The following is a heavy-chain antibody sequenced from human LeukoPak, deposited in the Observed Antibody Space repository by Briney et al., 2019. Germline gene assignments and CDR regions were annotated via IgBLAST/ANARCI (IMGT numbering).Heavy chain of an antibody. V-gene: IGHV1-24*01. Sequence: GASVKVSCKVSGYTLTELSMHWVRQAPGKGLERMGGFDPEDGETIYAQKCQGRVTMTEHTSTDTAYMELSSLRSEDTAVYYCATQTGYCSSTSCPIRPNGFDPWGQGTLVTVSS. CDR1: GYTLTELS. CDR2: FDPEDGET. D-gene: IGHD2-2*03. CDR3: ATQTGYCSSTSCPIRPNGFDP. J-gene: IGHJ5*02.